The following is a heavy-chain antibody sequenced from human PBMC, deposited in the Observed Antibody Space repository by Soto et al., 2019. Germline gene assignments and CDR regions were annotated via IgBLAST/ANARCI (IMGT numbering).Heavy chain of an antibody. CDR2: MNPNSGNT. V-gene: IGHV1-8*01. J-gene: IGHJ4*02. Sequence: KHHRASVKVSCKASGYTFTSYDINWVRQATGQGLEWMGWMNPNSGNTGYAQKFQGRVTMTRNTSISTAYMELSSLRSEDTAVYYCARALVLRYFDWLRPYHLDYWGQGTLVTVS. D-gene: IGHD3-9*01. CDR1: GYTFTSYD. CDR3: ARALVLRYFDWLRPYHLDY.